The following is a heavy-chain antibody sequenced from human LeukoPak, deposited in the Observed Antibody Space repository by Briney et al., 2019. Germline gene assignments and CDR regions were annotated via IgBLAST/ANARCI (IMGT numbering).Heavy chain of an antibody. D-gene: IGHD3-9*01. J-gene: IGHJ6*03. V-gene: IGHV3-23*01. CDR1: GFTFTSYA. CDR2: IGGRGGST. CDR3: AKQGRDWLRDYYYYMDV. Sequence: GGSLRLSCAASGFTFTSYAMSWVRQAPGKGLEWVSTIGGRGGSTYYADSVKGRFTISRDNSKNTLYLQMNSLRAEDTAVYYCAKQGRDWLRDYYYYMDVWGKGTTVTISS.